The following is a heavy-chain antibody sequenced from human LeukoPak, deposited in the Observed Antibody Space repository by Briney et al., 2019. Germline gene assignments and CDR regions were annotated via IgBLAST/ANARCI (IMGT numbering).Heavy chain of an antibody. V-gene: IGHV3-30*03. CDR2: ISYDGSNK. CDR1: GFTFSNAW. CDR3: ARDYRRITMVVVAKRAGFFDL. J-gene: IGHJ2*01. Sequence: GGSLRLSCAASGFTFSNAWMSWVRQAPGKGLEWVAIISYDGSNKFYADSMKGRFTISRDNSKNTLYLQMNSLRAEDTAVYYCARDYRRITMVVVAKRAGFFDLWGRGTLVTVSS. D-gene: IGHD3-22*01.